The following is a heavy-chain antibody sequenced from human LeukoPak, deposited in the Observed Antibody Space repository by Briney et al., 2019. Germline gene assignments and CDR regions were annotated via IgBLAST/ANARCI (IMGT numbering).Heavy chain of an antibody. CDR3: ARDVSFDSSGDYHGAFDI. J-gene: IGHJ3*02. D-gene: IGHD3-22*01. Sequence: SETLSLTCTVSGGYISTYYWSWIRQPPGKGLEWIADIDYNGITKNNPSLRSRVPTSVDTSTKQFSLKLSSVTAAVRAVYYCARDVSFDSSGDYHGAFDIWGQGTMVTVSS. CDR2: IDYNGIT. CDR1: GGYISTYY. V-gene: IGHV4-59*01.